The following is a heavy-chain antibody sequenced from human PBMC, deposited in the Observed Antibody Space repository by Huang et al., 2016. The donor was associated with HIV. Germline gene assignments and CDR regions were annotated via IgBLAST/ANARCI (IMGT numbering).Heavy chain of an antibody. CDR2: ISTYDGNT. CDR1: GYTFTSYG. V-gene: IGHV1-18*01. Sequence: QVQLVQSGVEVKKPGASVKVSCKASGYTFTSYGISWVRQAPGQGLEWMGLISTYDGNTNDAQNVQGRVTMTTDTSTTTAYMELRSLRSDDTAVYYCARVWGDYDYVWGSFRYDAFHIWGQGTMVTVSS. CDR3: ARVWGDYDYVWGSFRYDAFHI. D-gene: IGHD3-16*02. J-gene: IGHJ3*02.